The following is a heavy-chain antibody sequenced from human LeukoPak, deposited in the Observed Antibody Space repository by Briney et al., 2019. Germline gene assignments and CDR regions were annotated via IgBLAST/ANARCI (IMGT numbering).Heavy chain of an antibody. V-gene: IGHV3-23*01. D-gene: IGHD3-10*01. CDR1: GFTVSAYA. J-gene: IGHJ4*02. Sequence: GGSLRLSCAASGFTVSAYAMAWVRQASGKGLEWVSTIYDDNTYYADSVKGRFAISTDNSKNTLYLQMNSLRVEDTAVYFCAARKVRGVWFYLDYWGQGTLVTVSS. CDR2: IYDDNT. CDR3: AARKVRGVWFYLDY.